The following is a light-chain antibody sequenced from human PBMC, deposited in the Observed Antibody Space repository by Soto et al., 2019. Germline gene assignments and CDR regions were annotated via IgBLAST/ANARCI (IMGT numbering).Light chain of an antibody. CDR1: QSISSY. CDR3: QQSYSMPLK. CDR2: AAS. Sequence: DIQMTQSPSSLSASVGDRVTITCRASQSISSYLNWYQQKPGKAPKLLIYAASSLQCVVPTRFSGSGSGTDFTLTISSLQPEDFATYDCQQSYSMPLKVGGGTKVEIK. J-gene: IGKJ4*02. V-gene: IGKV1-39*01.